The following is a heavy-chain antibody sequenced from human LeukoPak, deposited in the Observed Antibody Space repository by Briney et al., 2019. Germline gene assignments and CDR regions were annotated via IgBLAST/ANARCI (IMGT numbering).Heavy chain of an antibody. CDR2: ISYDGSNK. D-gene: IGHD3-9*01. V-gene: IGHV3-30*18. CDR1: GFTFSIYG. Sequence: GRSLRLSCAASGFTFSIYGMHWVRQAPGKGLERVAIISYDGSNKYYADSVKGRFTISRDNSKNTLYLQMNSLRAEDTAVYYCAKDRGRYYDIPTYAFDIWGQGTMVTVSS. CDR3: AKDRGRYYDIPTYAFDI. J-gene: IGHJ3*02.